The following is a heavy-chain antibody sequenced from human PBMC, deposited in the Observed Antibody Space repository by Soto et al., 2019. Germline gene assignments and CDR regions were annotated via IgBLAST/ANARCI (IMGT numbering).Heavy chain of an antibody. V-gene: IGHV4-34*01. Sequence: QVQLQQWGAGLLKPSETLSLTCAVYGGSFSGYYWSWIRQPPGKGLEWIGEINHSGSTNYNPSLNSRVTISVDTSKNQFSLKLSSVTAADTAVYYCARSSTSSPSDYWGQGTLVTVSS. D-gene: IGHD2-2*01. CDR1: GGSFSGYY. J-gene: IGHJ4*02. CDR3: ARSSTSSPSDY. CDR2: INHSGST.